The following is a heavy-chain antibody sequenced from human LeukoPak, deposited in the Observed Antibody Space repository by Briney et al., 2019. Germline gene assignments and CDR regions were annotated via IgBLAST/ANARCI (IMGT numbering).Heavy chain of an antibody. CDR1: GASTSSGGYS. J-gene: IGHJ4*02. CDR2: IYHSGST. V-gene: IGHV4-30-2*01. D-gene: IGHD2-2*01. Sequence: SQTLSLTCAVSGASTSSGGYSWNWIRQPPGKGLEWIGCIYHSGSTYYNPSLKSRVTISVDTSKNQFSLKLSSVTAADTAVYYCARGGRIVVVPAFGYWGQGTLVTVSS. CDR3: ARGGRIVVVPAFGY.